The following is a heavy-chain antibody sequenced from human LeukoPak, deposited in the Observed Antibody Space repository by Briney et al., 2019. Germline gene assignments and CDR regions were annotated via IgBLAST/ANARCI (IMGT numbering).Heavy chain of an antibody. CDR2: ITGSGGTT. J-gene: IGHJ4*02. CDR3: AKRGLSAAYYLDY. V-gene: IGHV3-23*01. Sequence: GGSLRLSCAASGFTFSSSAMTWVRQGPGKGLEWLSTITGSGGTTYYADSVKGRFTISRDNSKDTLSLQMSSLRAEDAAVYYCAKRGLSAAYYLDYWGQGTLVTVSS. CDR1: GFTFSSSA. D-gene: IGHD2-8*02.